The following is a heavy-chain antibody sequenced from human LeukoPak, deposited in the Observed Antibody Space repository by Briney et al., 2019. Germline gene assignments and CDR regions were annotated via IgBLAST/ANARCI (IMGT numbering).Heavy chain of an antibody. D-gene: IGHD2-2*01. J-gene: IGHJ5*02. Sequence: GGSLRLSCAASGFTFSSYAMSWVRQAPGKGLEWVSAISGSGGSTYYADSVKGRFTISRDNSKNTLYLQMNSLRAEDTAVYYCAKDYCSSTSCYDALANWFDPWGQGTLVIVSS. V-gene: IGHV3-23*01. CDR2: ISGSGGST. CDR3: AKDYCSSTSCYDALANWFDP. CDR1: GFTFSSYA.